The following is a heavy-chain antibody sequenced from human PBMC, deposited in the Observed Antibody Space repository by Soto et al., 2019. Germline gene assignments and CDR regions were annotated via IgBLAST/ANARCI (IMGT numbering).Heavy chain of an antibody. V-gene: IGHV1-8*01. Sequence: ASVKVSCKASGYTFTSYDINWVRQATGQGIEWMGRKNSNSGNTSYAQKLQGRVTMNRNTSISTAYMELSRLRSEQTAVYYCARGEGYRSGWYGLNWGQETMFTVSS. D-gene: IGHD6-19*01. J-gene: IGHJ3*01. CDR2: KNSNSGNT. CDR1: GYTFTSYD. CDR3: ARGEGYRSGWYGLN.